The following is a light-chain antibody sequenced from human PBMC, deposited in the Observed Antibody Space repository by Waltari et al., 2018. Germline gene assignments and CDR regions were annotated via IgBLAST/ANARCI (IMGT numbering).Light chain of an antibody. CDR3: QQYFNWPLT. Sequence: IVMTQSPGTLSVSPGQRASLPCRASETIYNFLACYQQKPGQRPRLLIHGISTRAAGVPARFTGSGSGADFTLTIDSLQSDDFALYFCQQYFNWPLTFGQGTKVEI. V-gene: IGKV3-15*01. J-gene: IGKJ1*01. CDR2: GIS. CDR1: ETIYNF.